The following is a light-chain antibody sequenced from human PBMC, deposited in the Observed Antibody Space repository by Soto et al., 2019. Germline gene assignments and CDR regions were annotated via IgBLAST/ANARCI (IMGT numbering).Light chain of an antibody. J-gene: IGLJ1*01. Sequence: QSVLTPPASVSGSPGQSITISCGGTSSDVGAYIYVSWYQQYPGKAPKLIIYXVYNRPSGVSGRFSGSKSDTTAYLTISGLQAEDEADYYCSSYSDSDTKVFGTGTKVTVL. V-gene: IGLV2-14*03. CDR1: SSDVGAYIY. CDR2: XVY. CDR3: SSYSDSDTKV.